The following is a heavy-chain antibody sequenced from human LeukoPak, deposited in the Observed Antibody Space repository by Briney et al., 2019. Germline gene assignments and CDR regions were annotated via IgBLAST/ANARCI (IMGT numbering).Heavy chain of an antibody. CDR1: GYTFTSYG. CDR2: ISAYNGNT. J-gene: IGHJ6*02. V-gene: IGHV1-18*01. Sequence: ASVKVSCKASGYTFTSYGISWVRQAPGQGLGWMGWISAYNGNTNYAQKLQGRVTMTTDTSTSTAYMELRSLRSDDTAVYYCARDLRITMIVVVSYYGMDVWGQGTTVTVSS. CDR3: ARDLRITMIVVVSYYGMDV. D-gene: IGHD3-22*01.